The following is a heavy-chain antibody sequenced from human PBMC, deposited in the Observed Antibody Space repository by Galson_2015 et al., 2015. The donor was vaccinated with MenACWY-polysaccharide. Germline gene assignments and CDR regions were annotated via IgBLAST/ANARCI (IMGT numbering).Heavy chain of an antibody. CDR1: GFTSSSYW. J-gene: IGHJ4*02. CDR2: IKQDGSEK. Sequence: SLRLSCAGSGFTSSSYWMSWVRQAPGKGLEWVANIKQDGSEKYYVDSVKGRFTISRDNAKNSLYLQMNSLRAEDTALYYCARGYSAYDWGQGTLVTVSA. D-gene: IGHD5-12*01. V-gene: IGHV3-7*04. CDR3: ARGYSAYD.